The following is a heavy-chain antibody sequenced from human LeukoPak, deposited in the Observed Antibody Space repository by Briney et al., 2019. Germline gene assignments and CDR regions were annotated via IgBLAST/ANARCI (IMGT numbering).Heavy chain of an antibody. CDR2: ISWNSGSI. CDR3: AKDHRRYCSSTSCYGPFDY. D-gene: IGHD2-2*01. J-gene: IGHJ4*02. V-gene: IGHV3-9*03. CDR1: GFTFDDYA. Sequence: PGRSLRLSCAASGFTFDDYAMHWVRQAPGKGLEWVSGISWNSGSIGYADSVKGRFTISRDNAKNSLYLQMNSLRAEDMALYYCAKDHRRYCSSTSCYGPFDYWGQGTLVTVSS.